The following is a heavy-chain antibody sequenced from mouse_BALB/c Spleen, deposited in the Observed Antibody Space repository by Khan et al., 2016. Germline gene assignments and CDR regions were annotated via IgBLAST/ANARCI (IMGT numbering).Heavy chain of an antibody. J-gene: IGHJ4*01. Sequence: VQLQQSGAELVKPGASVKLSCTASGFNIKDTYMHWVKQRPEQGLEWIGRIDPANGNTKYDPKFQGKATITADTSSNTAYLQLSSLTSEDTAVYYCARPSRNYHYAMDYWGQGTSVTVSS. CDR2: IDPANGNT. D-gene: IGHD2-1*01. V-gene: IGHV14-3*02. CDR1: GFNIKDTY. CDR3: ARPSRNYHYAMDY.